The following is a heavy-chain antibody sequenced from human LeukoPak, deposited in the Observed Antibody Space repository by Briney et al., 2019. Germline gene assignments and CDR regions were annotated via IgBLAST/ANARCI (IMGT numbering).Heavy chain of an antibody. CDR3: ARDRNTGSSYENLFEY. Sequence: PGGSLRLSCAASGFTFSSYWMHWGRQAPGKGLVWVSRINSDGSSTSYADSVKGRFTISRDNAKNTLYLQMNSLRAEDTSVYYCARDRNTGSSYENLFEYWGQGSLVTVSS. D-gene: IGHD1-26*01. V-gene: IGHV3-74*01. CDR2: INSDGSST. J-gene: IGHJ4*02. CDR1: GFTFSSYW.